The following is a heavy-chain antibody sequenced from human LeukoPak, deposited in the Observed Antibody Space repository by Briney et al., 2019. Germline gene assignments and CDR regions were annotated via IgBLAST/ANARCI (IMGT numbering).Heavy chain of an antibody. Sequence: GGSLRLSCAASGFTFSSYGMHWVRQAPGKGLEWVSLISGDGGSTYYADSVKGRFTISRDNIKYSLYLQMNSLRTEDTALYFCAKAPWDYIWGTYRSGDYWGQGTLVTVSS. J-gene: IGHJ4*02. V-gene: IGHV3-43*02. CDR2: ISGDGGST. CDR1: GFTFSSYG. CDR3: AKAPWDYIWGTYRSGDY. D-gene: IGHD3-16*02.